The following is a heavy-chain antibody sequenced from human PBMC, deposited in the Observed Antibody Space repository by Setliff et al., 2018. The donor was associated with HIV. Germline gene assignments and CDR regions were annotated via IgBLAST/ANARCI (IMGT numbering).Heavy chain of an antibody. V-gene: IGHV1-69*13. CDR1: GGTLSNYV. CDR2: IIPMYNIP. J-gene: IGHJ3*02. CDR3: ARDQTGVAAAAFGGGSAWSDEGFDI. D-gene: IGHD6-13*01. Sequence: SVKVSCKTSGGTLSNYVITWVRQAPGQGLEWMGMIIPMYNIPAYAQKFQGRVTFTADESTSTAYMELRSLSSEDTAVYYCARDQTGVAAAAFGGGSAWSDEGFDIWGQGTMVTVS.